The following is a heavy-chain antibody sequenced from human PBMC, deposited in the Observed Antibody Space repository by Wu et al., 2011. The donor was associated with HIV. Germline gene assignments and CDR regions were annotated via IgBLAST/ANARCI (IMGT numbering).Heavy chain of an antibody. J-gene: IGHJ4*02. Sequence: QVQLVQSGAEVKKPGESLKISCKASGYTFTTYGITWVRQAPGQGLEWMGWISAYNGDTNYAQRLQGRVTMTADTSTSTAYMELRSLRSDDTAVYYCARDLSGRYFDYVGQGTLVTVSS. D-gene: IGHD1-26*01. CDR2: ISAYNGDT. CDR1: GYTFTTYG. V-gene: IGHV1-18*01. CDR3: ARDLSGRYFDY.